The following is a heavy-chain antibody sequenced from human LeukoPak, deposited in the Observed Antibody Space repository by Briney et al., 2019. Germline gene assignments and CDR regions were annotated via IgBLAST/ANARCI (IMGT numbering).Heavy chain of an antibody. CDR2: IKSKTDGGTT. J-gene: IGHJ4*02. D-gene: IGHD3-22*01. Sequence: SLRLSCAASGFTLSNAWMSWVRQAPGEGREWVGRIKSKTDGGTTDYAAPVKGRFSISREESKNRVYLEMDSLKTKDSTVSYCTTAYYYDSSAQDWGQGTLVTVSS. V-gene: IGHV3-15*01. CDR1: GFTLSNAW. CDR3: TTAYYYDSSAQD.